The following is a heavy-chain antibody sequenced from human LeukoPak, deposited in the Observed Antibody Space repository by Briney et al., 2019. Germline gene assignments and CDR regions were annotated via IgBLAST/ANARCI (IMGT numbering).Heavy chain of an antibody. V-gene: IGHV4-4*07. J-gene: IGHJ5*02. CDR2: IYTTGST. Sequence: SETLSLTCTVSDVSVSTYYWSWIRQPAGKRLEWIGRIYTTGSTNYNPSLKSRVTMSVDTSKNQFSLKLTSVTAADTAVYYCARGGLPRENWFDPWGQGTLVTVSS. D-gene: IGHD3/OR15-3a*01. CDR1: DVSVSTYY. CDR3: ARGGLPRENWFDP.